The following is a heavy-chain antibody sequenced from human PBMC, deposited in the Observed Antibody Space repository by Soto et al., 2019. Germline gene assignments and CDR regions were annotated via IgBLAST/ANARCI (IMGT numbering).Heavy chain of an antibody. V-gene: IGHV5-51*01. CDR3: ARSRTYGGNAFDS. D-gene: IGHD2-15*01. J-gene: IGHJ4*02. Sequence: PGESLKISCSTSGYSFTTYWIGWVRQMPGKGLEWVGIIHPGDSITRYSPSFQGQVTISADKSISTAYLQWSSLKASDAAIYYCARSRTYGGNAFDSWGQGTLVTVSS. CDR1: GYSFTTYW. CDR2: IHPGDSIT.